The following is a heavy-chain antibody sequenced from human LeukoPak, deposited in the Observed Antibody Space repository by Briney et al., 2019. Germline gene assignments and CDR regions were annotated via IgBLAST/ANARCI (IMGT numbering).Heavy chain of an antibody. J-gene: IGHJ4*02. Sequence: PGRSLRLSCAASGFPFSSYAMSWVRQAPGKGLEWVSLISSSGASTYYADSVKGRFTISRDNSKHTLYLQMNGLRAEDTAVYFCAKGLDRHSSGDNFDYWGQGTLVTVSS. CDR1: GFPFSSYA. D-gene: IGHD6-25*01. CDR3: AKGLDRHSSGDNFDY. V-gene: IGHV3-23*01. CDR2: ISSSGAST.